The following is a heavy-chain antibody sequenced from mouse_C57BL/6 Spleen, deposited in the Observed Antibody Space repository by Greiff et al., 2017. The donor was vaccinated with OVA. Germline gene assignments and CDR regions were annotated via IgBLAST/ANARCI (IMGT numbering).Heavy chain of an antibody. V-gene: IGHV3-6*01. D-gene: IGHD4-1*01. CDR2: ISYDGSN. CDR1: GYSITSGYY. J-gene: IGHJ3*01. CDR3: ARGAWALFAY. Sequence: ESGPGLVKPSQSLSLTCSVTGYSITSGYYWNWIRQFPGNKLEWMGYISYDGSNNYNPSLKNRISITRDTSKNQFFLKLNSVTTEDTATXYCARGAWALFAYWGQGTLVTVSA.